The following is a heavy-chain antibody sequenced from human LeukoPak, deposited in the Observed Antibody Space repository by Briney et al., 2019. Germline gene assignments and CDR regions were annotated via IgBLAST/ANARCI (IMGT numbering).Heavy chain of an antibody. CDR1: RFTFRIHC. D-gene: IGHD3-22*01. CDR2: IKSDGST. J-gene: IGHJ1*01. Sequence: GRTLRLSCAASRFTFRIHCMHCVRQAPGKGLVSVSRIKSDGSTRDADSVKGRFTISRDNAKNTVSLQMNSLRAEDTGVYYCARAPSEIGGYYPEYFRHWGQGTLVTVSP. CDR3: ARAPSEIGGYYPEYFRH. V-gene: IGHV3-74*01.